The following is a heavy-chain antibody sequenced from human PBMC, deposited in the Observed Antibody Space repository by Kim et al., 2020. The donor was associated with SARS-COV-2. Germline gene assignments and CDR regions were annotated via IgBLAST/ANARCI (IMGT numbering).Heavy chain of an antibody. D-gene: IGHD3-3*01. CDR1: GGSISSGDYY. Sequence: SETLSLTCTVSGGSISSGDYYWSWIRQPPGKGLEWIGYIYYSGSTYNNPSLKSLVTISVDTSKNQFSLKLSSVTAADTAVYYCARVRFSITIFGVVTRLVDDWGQGTLVTVSS. J-gene: IGHJ4*02. CDR3: ARVRFSITIFGVVTRLVDD. V-gene: IGHV4-30-4*01. CDR2: IYYSGST.